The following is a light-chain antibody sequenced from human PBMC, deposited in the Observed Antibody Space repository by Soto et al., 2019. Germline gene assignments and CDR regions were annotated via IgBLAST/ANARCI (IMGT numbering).Light chain of an antibody. J-gene: IGKJ1*01. CDR3: LQDYNYPWT. Sequence: AIQMTQSPSSLSASVGDRVTITCRASQGIRNDLGWYQQKPGKAPKLLIYAASALHIGVPSRFSGSGSGTDFTLTITNLQPEDFATYYCLQDYNYPWTFGQGTKVDIK. V-gene: IGKV1-6*01. CDR2: AAS. CDR1: QGIRND.